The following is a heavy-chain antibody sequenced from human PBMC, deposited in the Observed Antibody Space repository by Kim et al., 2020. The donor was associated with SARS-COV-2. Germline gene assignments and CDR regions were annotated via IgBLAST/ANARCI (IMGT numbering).Heavy chain of an antibody. J-gene: IGHJ4*02. D-gene: IGHD3-22*01. V-gene: IGHV1-46*01. Sequence: FQGRVTMTRETSTSTVYMELSSLRSEDTAVYYCARDRGYYDSSGPYYFDYWGQGTLVTVSS. CDR3: ARDRGYYDSSGPYYFDY.